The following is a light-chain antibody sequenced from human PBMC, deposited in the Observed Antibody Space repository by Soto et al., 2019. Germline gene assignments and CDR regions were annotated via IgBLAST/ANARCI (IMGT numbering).Light chain of an antibody. CDR1: SSNIGSNY. Sequence: QSVLTQPPSASGTPGQRVTISCSGSSSNIGSNYVYWYQQLPGTAPKLLIYRNNQRPSGVPDRSSGSKSGTSASLAISGLGSEDAADYYCSAGVDHLGGAVLGGGTHLTAL. V-gene: IGLV1-47*01. J-gene: IGLJ7*02. CDR3: SAGVDHLGGAV. CDR2: RNN.